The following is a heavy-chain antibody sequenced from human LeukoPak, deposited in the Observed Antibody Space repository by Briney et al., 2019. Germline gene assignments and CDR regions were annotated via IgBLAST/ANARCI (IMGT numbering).Heavy chain of an antibody. V-gene: IGHV3-21*01. J-gene: IGHJ5*02. D-gene: IGHD2-2*01. CDR1: RFTFSSYS. CDR3: ARVVTAAWDWFDP. CDR2: ISSSGSFI. Sequence: GGSLRLSCAASRFTFSSYSMNWVRQAPGKGLEWVSSISSSGSFIYYADSVKGRLTTSRDNAKNSLYLQMNSLRADDTAVYYCARVVTAAWDWFDPWGQGTLVTVSS.